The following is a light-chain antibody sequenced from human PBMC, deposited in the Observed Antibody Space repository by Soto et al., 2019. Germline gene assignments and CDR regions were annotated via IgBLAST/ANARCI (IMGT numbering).Light chain of an antibody. J-gene: IGLJ3*02. CDR2: DNN. CDR1: SSNIGTNWP. CDR3: QSYDNSLSARV. Sequence: QSALTQPPSVSGAPGQRVTISCTGSSSNIGTNWPVHWYQQFPGIAPKLLIYDNNNRPSGVPDRFSGSKSGTSASLAITGLQAEDEADYYCQSYDNSLSARVFGGGTKLTVL. V-gene: IGLV1-40*01.